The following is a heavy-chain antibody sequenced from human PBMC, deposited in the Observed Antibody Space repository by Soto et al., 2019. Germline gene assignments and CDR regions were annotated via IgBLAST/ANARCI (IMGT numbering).Heavy chain of an antibody. CDR3: ARDSGAAAGPRAFDY. V-gene: IGHV3-30-3*01. J-gene: IGHJ4*02. CDR1: GFTFSSYA. CDR2: ISYDGSNK. D-gene: IGHD6-13*01. Sequence: GGSLRLSCAASGFTFSSYAMHWVRQAPGKGLEWVAVISYDGSNKYYADSVKGRFTISRDNSKNTLYLQMNSLRAEDTAVYYCARDSGAAAGPRAFDYWGQGTLVTVSS.